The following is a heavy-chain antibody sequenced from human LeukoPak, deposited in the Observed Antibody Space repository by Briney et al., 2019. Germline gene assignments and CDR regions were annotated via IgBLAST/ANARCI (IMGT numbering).Heavy chain of an antibody. V-gene: IGHV5-51*01. CDR2: IYPGNSDT. J-gene: IGHJ4*02. CDR1: GYTFSNYW. Sequence: GESLKISCQGSGYTFSNYWIGWVRHMPGKGLEWMGIIYPGNSDTRYSPSFQGRVTILADKSISTAYLQWSSLKASDTAIYYCARHGPVDMAATDCDYWGQGTLVTVSP. D-gene: IGHD5-24*01. CDR3: ARHGPVDMAATDCDY.